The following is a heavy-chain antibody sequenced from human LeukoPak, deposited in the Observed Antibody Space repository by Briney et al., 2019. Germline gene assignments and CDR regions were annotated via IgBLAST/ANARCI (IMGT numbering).Heavy chain of an antibody. CDR2: IIPIFGTA. V-gene: IGHV1-69*05. CDR3: ARGGYSYGYVDY. Sequence: SVKVSCKASGGTFSSYAISWVRQAPGQGLEWMGRIIPIFGTANYAQKFQGRVTITTDESTSTAYMELSSLRSEDTAVYYCARGGYSYGYVDYWGQGALVTVSS. J-gene: IGHJ4*02. D-gene: IGHD5-18*01. CDR1: GGTFSSYA.